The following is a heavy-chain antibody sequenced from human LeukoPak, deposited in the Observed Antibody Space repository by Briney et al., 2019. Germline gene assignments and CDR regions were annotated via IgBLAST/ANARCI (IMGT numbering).Heavy chain of an antibody. CDR3: ARDLVSSIPDYYYGMDV. D-gene: IGHD2-2*01. V-gene: IGHV1-69*13. J-gene: IGHJ6*04. CDR2: IIPIFGTA. Sequence: RASVKVSCKASGGTFSSYAISWVRQAPGQGLEWMGGIIPIFGTANYAQKFQGRVTITADESTSTAYMELSSLRSEGTAVYYCARDLVSSIPDYYYGMDVWGKGTTVTVSS. CDR1: GGTFSSYA.